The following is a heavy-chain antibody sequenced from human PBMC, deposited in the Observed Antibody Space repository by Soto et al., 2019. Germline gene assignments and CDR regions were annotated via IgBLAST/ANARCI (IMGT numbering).Heavy chain of an antibody. V-gene: IGHV3-7*01. D-gene: IGHD1-1*01. Sequence: VGSLRLSCADSWFTFSSYWMSWVRQAPGKGLEWVANVKYDGSQTYYVGSVKGRFTISRDNAKNSLYLQMNSLRAEDTAVYYCTRDFQGPLDYGMDVWGQGTTVTVSS. CDR1: WFTFSSYW. CDR2: VKYDGSQT. CDR3: TRDFQGPLDYGMDV. J-gene: IGHJ6*02.